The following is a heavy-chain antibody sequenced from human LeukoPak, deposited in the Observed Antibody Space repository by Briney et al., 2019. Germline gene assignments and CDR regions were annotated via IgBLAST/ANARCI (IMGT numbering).Heavy chain of an antibody. CDR3: ARVEVGATYLFDY. Sequence: GGSLRLSCAASGFTFSSYAMSWVRQAPGKGLEWVSAISGSGCSTYYADSVKGRFTISRDNAKNSLYLQMNSLRAEDTAVYYCARVEVGATYLFDYWGQGTLVTVSS. CDR1: GFTFSSYA. J-gene: IGHJ4*02. D-gene: IGHD1-26*01. CDR2: ISGSGCST. V-gene: IGHV3-23*01.